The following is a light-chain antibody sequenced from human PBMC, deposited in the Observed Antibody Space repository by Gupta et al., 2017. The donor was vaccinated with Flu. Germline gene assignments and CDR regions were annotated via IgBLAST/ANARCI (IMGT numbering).Light chain of an antibody. V-gene: IGLV2-14*01. CDR2: EVS. CDR1: NY. Sequence: NYVSWYQQHPGTAPKLMISEVSNRPSGVSTRFSGSKSGNTASLTISGLQPEDEAAYYCSSYTSGTAYVIFGGGPKLTVL. CDR3: SSYTSGTAYVI. J-gene: IGLJ2*01.